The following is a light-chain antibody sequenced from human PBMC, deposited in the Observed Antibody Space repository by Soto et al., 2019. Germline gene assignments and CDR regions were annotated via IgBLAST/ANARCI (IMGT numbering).Light chain of an antibody. V-gene: IGKV2-24*01. J-gene: IGKJ2*01. CDR3: MQLSHVPFT. CDR1: QSLVYSDGNTY. CDR2: KVS. Sequence: DVVLTQSPLSSPVNLGQPASISCRSSQSLVYSDGNTYLSWLHQRPGQPPRLLIYKVSNRLSGVPDRLSGSGTGTDFTLKISRVEAEDVGVYYCMQLSHVPFTFGQGTKLEMK.